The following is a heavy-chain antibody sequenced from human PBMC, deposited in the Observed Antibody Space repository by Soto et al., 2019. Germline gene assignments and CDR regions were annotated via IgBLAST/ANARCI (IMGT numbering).Heavy chain of an antibody. Sequence: GGSLRLSCVASGYTFNSHEMNWVRQAPGKGLEWISSISGSGTTNYAESVKGRFTISRDDAHKSLFLEMKDLRVEDTAVYYCARGGIHWGQVTLVTVSS. CDR3: ARGGIH. D-gene: IGHD3-16*01. CDR1: GYTFNSHE. V-gene: IGHV3-48*03. CDR2: ISGSGTT. J-gene: IGHJ4*02.